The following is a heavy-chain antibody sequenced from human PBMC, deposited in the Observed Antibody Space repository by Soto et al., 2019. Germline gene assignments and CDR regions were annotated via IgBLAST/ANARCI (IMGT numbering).Heavy chain of an antibody. CDR2: IYYSGST. CDR1: GGRRISNN. CDR3: ARDQGAAAGIQGYNWFDP. V-gene: IGHV4-59*01. J-gene: IGHJ5*02. D-gene: IGHD6-13*01. Sequence: LSGKCADPGGRRISNNRSWIRQPPGKGLAWIGYIYYSGSTNYNPSLKSRVTIPVDTSKNQFSLKLSSVTAADTAVYYCARDQGAAAGIQGYNWFDPCVPGTLVTVS.